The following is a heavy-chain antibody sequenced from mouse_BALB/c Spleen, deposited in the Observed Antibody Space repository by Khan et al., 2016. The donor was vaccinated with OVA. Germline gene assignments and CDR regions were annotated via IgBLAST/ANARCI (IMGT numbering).Heavy chain of an antibody. CDR3: TRLAYYYDSEGFAY. J-gene: IGHJ3*01. CDR1: GFTFSTYG. D-gene: IGHD1-1*01. Sequence: EVELVESGGDLVKPGGSLKLSCAASGFTFSTYGMSWVRQTADRRLEWVATVSTCGSYTYYPDSVKGRFTISRDNAKNTLYLQMNSLKSEDTAMFYCTRLAYYYDSEGFAYWGQGTLVTVSA. V-gene: IGHV5-6*01. CDR2: VSTCGSYT.